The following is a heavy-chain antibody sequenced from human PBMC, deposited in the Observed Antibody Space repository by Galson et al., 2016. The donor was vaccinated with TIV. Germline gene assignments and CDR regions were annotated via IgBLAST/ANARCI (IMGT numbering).Heavy chain of an antibody. CDR1: GGTFTSYS. Sequence: SVKVSCKASGGTFTSYSFGWVRQAPGQGPEWMGMIIPILDTKHYEQRFQDRLTITADKPTSTAYMELSSLTSDDTAVYYCARWTGSRSLGGDYFDYWGQGTLVTVSS. D-gene: IGHD3-3*01. CDR3: ARWTGSRSLGGDYFDY. V-gene: IGHV1-69*08. J-gene: IGHJ4*02. CDR2: IIPILDTK.